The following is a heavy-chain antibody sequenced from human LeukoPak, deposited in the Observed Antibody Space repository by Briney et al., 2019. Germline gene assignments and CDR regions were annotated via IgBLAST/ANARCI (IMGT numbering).Heavy chain of an antibody. CDR1: GGSISSYY. J-gene: IGHJ4*02. V-gene: IGHV4-59*12. CDR2: IYYSGST. CDR3: ARDQRYGPNYFDY. Sequence: SETLSLTCTVSGGSISSYYWSWIRQPPGKGLEWIGYIYYSGSTNYNPSLKSRVTISVDTSKNQFSLKLSSVTAADTTVYYCARDQRYGPNYFDYWGQGTLVTVSS. D-gene: IGHD4-17*01.